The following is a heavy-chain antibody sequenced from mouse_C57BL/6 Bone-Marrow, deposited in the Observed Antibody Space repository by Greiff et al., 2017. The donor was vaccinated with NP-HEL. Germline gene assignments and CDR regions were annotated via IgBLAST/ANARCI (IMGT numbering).Heavy chain of an antibody. CDR3: ARGRIYYYGSSYYWYFEV. CDR2: IYPGSGST. V-gene: IGHV1-55*01. J-gene: IGHJ1*03. CDR1: GYTFTSYW. Sequence: QVQLQQPGAELVKPGASVKMSCKASGYTFTSYWITWVKQRPGQGLEWIGDIYPGSGSTNYNEKFKSKATLTADTSSSTAYMQLRSLTSEDSAVYFCARGRIYYYGSSYYWYFEVWGTGTTVTVTA. D-gene: IGHD1-1*01.